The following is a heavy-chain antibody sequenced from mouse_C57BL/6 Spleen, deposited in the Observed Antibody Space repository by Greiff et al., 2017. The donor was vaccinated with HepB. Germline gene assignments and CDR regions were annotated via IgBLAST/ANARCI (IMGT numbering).Heavy chain of an antibody. Sequence: VQLQESGAELVRPGASVTLSCKASGYTFTDYEMHWVKQTPVHGLEWIGAIDPETGGTAYNQKFKGKAILTADKSSSTAYMELRSLTSEDSAVYYCTRYYEYDKDYFDYWGQGTTLTVSS. D-gene: IGHD2-4*01. CDR1: GYTFTDYE. CDR3: TRYYEYDKDYFDY. J-gene: IGHJ2*01. V-gene: IGHV1-15*01. CDR2: IDPETGGT.